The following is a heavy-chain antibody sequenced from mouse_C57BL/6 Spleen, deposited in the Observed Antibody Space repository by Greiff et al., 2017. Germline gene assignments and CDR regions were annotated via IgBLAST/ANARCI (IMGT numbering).Heavy chain of an antibody. D-gene: IGHD2-4*01. V-gene: IGHV1-55*01. CDR1: GYTFTSYW. CDR2: IYPGSGST. CDR3: ARGADYDGPELAY. J-gene: IGHJ3*01. Sequence: QVQLQQPGAELVKPGASVKMSCKASGYTFTSYWITWVKQRPGQGLEWIGDIYPGSGSTYYNEKFKSKATLTVDTSSSTANMQLSSLTSEDSAVYYCARGADYDGPELAYWGQGTLVTVSA.